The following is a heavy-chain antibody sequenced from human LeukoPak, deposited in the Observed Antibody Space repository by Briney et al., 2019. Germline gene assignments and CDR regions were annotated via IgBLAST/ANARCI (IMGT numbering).Heavy chain of an antibody. CDR2: INHSGST. CDR1: GGSISSGGYY. CDR3: ARGLLYSSSSFYFDY. J-gene: IGHJ4*02. Sequence: SETLSLTCAVSGGSISSGGYYWSWIRQPPGKGLEWIGEINHSGSTNYNPSLKSRVTISVDTSKNQFSLKLSSVTAADTAVYYCARGLLYSSSSFYFDYWGQGTLVTVSS. D-gene: IGHD6-6*01. V-gene: IGHV4-34*01.